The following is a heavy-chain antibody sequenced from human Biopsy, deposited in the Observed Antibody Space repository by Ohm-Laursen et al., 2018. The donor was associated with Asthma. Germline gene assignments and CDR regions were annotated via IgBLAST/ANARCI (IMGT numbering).Heavy chain of an antibody. Sequence: SVKASCKSLGGTFNTYVIGWVRQAPGQGLGWLGGINSVFGTTTYPQKFQDRVTITADDSTSTVYMELSSLRSEDPAVYYCARKAGSCISRTCYSLDFWGQGTLVTVSS. D-gene: IGHD2-2*01. V-gene: IGHV1-69*13. CDR2: INSVFGTT. CDR1: GGTFNTYV. J-gene: IGHJ4*02. CDR3: ARKAGSCISRTCYSLDF.